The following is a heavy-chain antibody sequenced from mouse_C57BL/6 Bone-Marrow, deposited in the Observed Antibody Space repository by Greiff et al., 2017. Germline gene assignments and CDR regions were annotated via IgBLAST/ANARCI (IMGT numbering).Heavy chain of an antibody. V-gene: IGHV1-81*01. J-gene: IGHJ1*03. CDR3: ARGGTVVAPYWYFDV. D-gene: IGHD1-1*01. CDR1: GYTFTSYG. Sequence: VQVVESGAELARPGASVKLSCKASGYTFTSYGISWVKQRTGQGLEWIGEIYPRRGNTYYNEKFKGKATLTADKSSSTAYMELRSLTSEDSAVYFCARGGTVVAPYWYFDVWGTGTTVTVSS. CDR2: IYPRRGNT.